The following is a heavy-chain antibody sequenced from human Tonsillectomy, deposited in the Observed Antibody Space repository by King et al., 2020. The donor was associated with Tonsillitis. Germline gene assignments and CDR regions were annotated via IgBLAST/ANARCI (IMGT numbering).Heavy chain of an antibody. V-gene: IGHV3-23*04. Sequence: VQLVESGGGLVQPGGSLRLSCAASGFTFSKYVMSWVRQAPGKGLEWVAVISGNGGSTYYADSVKGRFTISRDNSKNTLYLQMNSLRAEDTAVHYCAKHCGLVAGTYCDWWGQGTLVAVSS. CDR3: AKHCGLVAGTYCDW. CDR2: ISGNGGST. D-gene: IGHD6-19*01. CDR1: GFTFSKYV. J-gene: IGHJ4*02.